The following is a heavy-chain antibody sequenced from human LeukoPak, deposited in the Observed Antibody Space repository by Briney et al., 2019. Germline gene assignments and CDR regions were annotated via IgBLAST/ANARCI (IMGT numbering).Heavy chain of an antibody. V-gene: IGHV3-23*01. D-gene: IGHD3-10*01. J-gene: IGHJ4*02. CDR3: AKVGPKSYFASGSYCDY. Sequence: PSETLSLTCAVSGGSISSSNWWSWVRQPPGKGLEWVSIISVSDSGTHFADSVKGRFSVSRDTSKNTVYLQMNSLKAEDTATYYCAKVGPKSYFASGSYCDYWGQGTLVTVSS. CDR1: GGSISSSN. CDR2: ISVSDSGT.